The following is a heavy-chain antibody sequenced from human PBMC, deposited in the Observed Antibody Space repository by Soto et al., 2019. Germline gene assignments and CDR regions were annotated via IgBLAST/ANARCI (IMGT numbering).Heavy chain of an antibody. CDR3: ARYRAMGTYSYSDNYLDV. J-gene: IGHJ6*02. CDR1: GYSFTSYW. CDR2: IYPGDSDN. V-gene: IGHV5-51*01. Sequence: PGESLKISCKGSGYSFTSYWIGWVRQMPGKGLEWVGIIYPGDSDNRYSPSFQGQVTISVDKSISTAYLQWSSLKASDTAMYYCARYRAMGTYSYSDNYLDVWGQGTTVTVSS. D-gene: IGHD5-18*01.